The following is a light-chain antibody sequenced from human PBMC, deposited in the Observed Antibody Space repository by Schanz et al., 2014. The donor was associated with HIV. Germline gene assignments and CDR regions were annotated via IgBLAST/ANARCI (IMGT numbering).Light chain of an antibody. Sequence: QSVLTQPPSASGTPGQRVTISCSGSTSNVGSRSVDWYQQFPGTAPQLLIFDNSNRPSGVPARFSGSKSGSSASLAISGLQADDEADYFCQSFDSSLNGVVFGGGTKVTVL. CDR1: TSNVGSRS. CDR3: QSFDSSLNGVV. J-gene: IGLJ3*02. CDR2: DNS. V-gene: IGLV1-44*01.